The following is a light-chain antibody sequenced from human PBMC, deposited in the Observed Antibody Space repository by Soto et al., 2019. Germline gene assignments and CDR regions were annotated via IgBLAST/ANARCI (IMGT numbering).Light chain of an antibody. CDR3: YSYAASYPLL. V-gene: IGLV2-11*01. CDR1: SSDVGGYNY. Sequence: QAVLTGQRAESGSRGQPVTISCTGTSSDVGGYNYVSWYQHHPGKAPKLMIDDVDKRPSGVPGRFSGSKSGNTASLTIPRLQAEDEAYYCCYSYAASYPLLSGTGPQVTV. J-gene: IGLJ1*01. CDR2: DVD.